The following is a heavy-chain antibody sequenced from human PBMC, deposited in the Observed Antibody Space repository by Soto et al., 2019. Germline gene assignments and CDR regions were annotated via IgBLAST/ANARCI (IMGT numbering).Heavy chain of an antibody. V-gene: IGHV3-30*04. CDR3: ARDLYGGNPPHLFDY. Sequence: TGGSLRLSCAAPGFTFSSYAMHWVRQAPGKGLEWVAITSYDGSNKNYADSVKGRFTISRDNSKNSLYLQMNSLRAEDTAVYYCARDLYGGNPPHLFDYWGQGTLVTVSS. J-gene: IGHJ4*02. CDR2: TSYDGSNK. D-gene: IGHD2-15*01. CDR1: GFTFSSYA.